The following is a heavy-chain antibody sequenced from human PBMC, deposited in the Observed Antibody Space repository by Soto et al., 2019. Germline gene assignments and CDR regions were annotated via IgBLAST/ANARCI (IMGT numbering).Heavy chain of an antibody. CDR3: ARDGTVAGYDY. Sequence: QVQLVQSGAEVKKPGASVKVSCKASGYTFTSYDINWVRQATGQGLEWMGWMNPNSGNTGYAQKVQGRVTMTRNTSTSTDYMARSSLRSEDTAVDYCARDGTVAGYDYWGRGTLVTVSS. J-gene: IGHJ4*02. D-gene: IGHD6-19*01. CDR1: GYTFTSYD. CDR2: MNPNSGNT. V-gene: IGHV1-8*01.